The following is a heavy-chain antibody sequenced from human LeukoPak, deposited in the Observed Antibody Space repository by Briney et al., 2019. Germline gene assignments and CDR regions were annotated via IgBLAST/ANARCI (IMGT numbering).Heavy chain of an antibody. J-gene: IGHJ5*02. V-gene: IGHV4-39*07. D-gene: IGHD6-13*01. CDR3: ARDWPRQQQAPRNWFDP. CDR1: GGSISSSSYY. CDR2: VYYSGST. Sequence: PSETLSLTCTVSGGSISSSSYYWGWIRQSPGKGLEWIGSVYYSGSTYYNPSLKSRVTISVDTSKNQFSLKLTSVTAADTAVYYCARDWPRQQQAPRNWFDPWGQGTLVTVSS.